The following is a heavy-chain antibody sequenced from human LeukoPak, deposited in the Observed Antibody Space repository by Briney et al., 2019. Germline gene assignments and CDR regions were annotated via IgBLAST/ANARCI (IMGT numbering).Heavy chain of an antibody. J-gene: IGHJ4*02. D-gene: IGHD4-11*01. CDR1: GGSLSSSNW. Sequence: PSETLSLTCAVSGGSLSSSNWWSWVRQPPGKGLEWIGEIYHSGSTNYNPSLKSRVTISVDKSKNQFSLKLSSVTAADTAVYYCARASGLTTVTVDYWGQGTLVTVSS. CDR3: ARASGLTTVTVDY. V-gene: IGHV4-4*02. CDR2: IYHSGST.